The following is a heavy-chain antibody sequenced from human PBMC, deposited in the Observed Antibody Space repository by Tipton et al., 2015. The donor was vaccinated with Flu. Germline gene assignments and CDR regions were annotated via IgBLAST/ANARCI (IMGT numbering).Heavy chain of an antibody. CDR1: GYTFTSNW. CDR3: ARVRTDGNYCSSGRCPPNEYYYYYNALDV. CDR2: IYPGDSDT. Sequence: VQLVQSGAEVKEAGESLKISCKGSGYTFTSNWIGWVRQMPGKGLEWMGIIYPGDSDTRYSPSFQGQVTISADKSIGTTYLQWSSLKASDTAIYYCARVRTDGNYCSSGRCPPNEYYYYYNALDVWGQGTTVTVSS. V-gene: IGHV5-51*01. D-gene: IGHD2-15*01. J-gene: IGHJ6*02.